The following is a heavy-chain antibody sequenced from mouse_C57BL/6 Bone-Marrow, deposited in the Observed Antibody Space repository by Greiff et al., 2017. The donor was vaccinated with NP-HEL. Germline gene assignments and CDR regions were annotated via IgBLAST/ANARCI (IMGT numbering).Heavy chain of an antibody. V-gene: IGHV1-39*01. J-gene: IGHJ1*03. CDR2: INPNYGTT. CDR1: GYSFTDYN. D-gene: IGHD1-1*01. CDR3: AREEYYGSSEGWYFDV. Sequence: EVQLQQSGPELVKPGASVKISCKASGYSFTDYNMNWVKQSNGKSLEWIGVINPNYGTTSYNQKFKGKATLTVDQSSSTAYMQLNSLTSEDSAVYYCAREEYYGSSEGWYFDVWGTGTTVTVSS.